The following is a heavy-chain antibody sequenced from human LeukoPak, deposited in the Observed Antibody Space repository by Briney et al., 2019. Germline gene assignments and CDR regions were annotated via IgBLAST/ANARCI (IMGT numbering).Heavy chain of an antibody. Sequence: GGSLRLSCAASGFTFSSYWMSWVRQAPGKGLEWVANIKQDGSEKYYVDSVKGRFTISRDNAKNSLYLQMNSLRAEDTAVYYCARGLLAVADLFDYWGQGTLVTVSS. D-gene: IGHD6-19*01. CDR3: ARGLLAVADLFDY. CDR2: IKQDGSEK. V-gene: IGHV3-7*01. CDR1: GFTFSSYW. J-gene: IGHJ4*02.